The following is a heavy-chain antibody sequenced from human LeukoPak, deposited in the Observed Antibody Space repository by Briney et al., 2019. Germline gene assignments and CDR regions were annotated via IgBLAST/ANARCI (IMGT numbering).Heavy chain of an antibody. V-gene: IGHV1-2*02. CDR2: FNGNGGGT. D-gene: IGHD5-24*01. J-gene: IGHJ4*02. CDR1: GHNLSVYH. Sequence: EASVKVSCKTTGHNLSVYHVHWVRQAPGQGLEWMGWFNGNGGGTKYAQKFQGRVTMTRDTSIDTDYMELTSLISDDTAVYYCARDPLDGNFYFDYWGQGTLVTVAS. CDR3: ARDPLDGNFYFDY.